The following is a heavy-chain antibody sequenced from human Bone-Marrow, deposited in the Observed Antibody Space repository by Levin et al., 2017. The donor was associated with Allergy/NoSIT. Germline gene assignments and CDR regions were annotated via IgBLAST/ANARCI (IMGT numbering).Heavy chain of an antibody. Sequence: ASVKVSCAPSGFTFSSYWMHWVRQAPGKGLVWVSRINSDGSSTTYADSVKGRFTISRDNAKNTLYLQMNSLRAEDTAVYYCARGGRSGSFPPDYWGQGTLVTVSS. CDR2: INSDGSST. D-gene: IGHD1-26*01. J-gene: IGHJ4*02. V-gene: IGHV3-74*01. CDR3: ARGGRSGSFPPDY. CDR1: GFTFSSYW.